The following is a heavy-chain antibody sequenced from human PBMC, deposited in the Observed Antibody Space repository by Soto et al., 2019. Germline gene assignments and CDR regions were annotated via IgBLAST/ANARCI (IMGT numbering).Heavy chain of an antibody. CDR1: GGSISSYY. CDR3: ARQVIRGSYFDY. CDR2: IYYSGST. Sequence: SETLSLTCTVSGGSISSYYWSWIRQPPGKGLEWIGYIYYSGSTNYNPSLKSRVTISVDTSKNQFSLKLSSVTAADTAVYYCARQVIRGSYFDYWGQGTMVTVSS. J-gene: IGHJ4*02. V-gene: IGHV4-59*01. D-gene: IGHD3-10*01.